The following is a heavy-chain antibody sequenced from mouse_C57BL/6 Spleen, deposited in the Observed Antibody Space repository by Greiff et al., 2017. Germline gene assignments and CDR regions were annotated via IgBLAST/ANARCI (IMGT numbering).Heavy chain of an antibody. CDR3: ARVRGGYYVVNWYFDV. J-gene: IGHJ1*03. V-gene: IGHV3-6*01. CDR2: ISYDGSN. CDR1: GYSITSGYY. Sequence: EVKLQESGPGLVKPSQSLSLTCSVTGYSITSGYYWNWIRQFPGNKLEWMGYISYDGSNNYNPSLKNRISITRDTSKNQFFLKWNSVTTEDTATYYCARVRGGYYVVNWYFDVWGTGTTVTVSS. D-gene: IGHD2-3*01.